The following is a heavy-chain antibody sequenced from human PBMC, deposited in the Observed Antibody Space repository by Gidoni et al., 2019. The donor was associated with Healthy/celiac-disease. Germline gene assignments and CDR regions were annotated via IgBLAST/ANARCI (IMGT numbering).Heavy chain of an antibody. CDR3: ARMGIDYYYGMDV. Sequence: QVTLKESGPVLVQPTETLTLTCTVSGFSRSNARMGVSWIRQPPGKALEWLAHLFSNDEKAYSTSLKSRLTISKDTSKSQVVLTRTNMDPVDTATYYCARMGIDYYYGMDVWGQGTTVTVSS. J-gene: IGHJ6*02. CDR2: LFSNDEK. V-gene: IGHV2-26*01. D-gene: IGHD3-10*01. CDR1: GFSRSNARMG.